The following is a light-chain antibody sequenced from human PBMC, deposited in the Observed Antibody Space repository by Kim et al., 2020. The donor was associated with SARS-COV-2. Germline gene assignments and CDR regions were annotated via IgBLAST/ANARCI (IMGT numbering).Light chain of an antibody. V-gene: IGLV3-21*04. CDR2: YDS. Sequence: APGKTARITCGGNNIGSKRVHWYQQKPGQAPVLVIYYDSDRPSGNPERFSGSNSGNTATLTISRVEAGDEADYYCQVWDSSSDHRVFGGGTQLTVL. CDR1: NIGSKR. CDR3: QVWDSSSDHRV. J-gene: IGLJ3*02.